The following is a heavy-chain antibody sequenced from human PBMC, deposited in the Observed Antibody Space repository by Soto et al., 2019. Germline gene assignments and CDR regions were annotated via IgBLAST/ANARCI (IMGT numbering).Heavy chain of an antibody. CDR1: GGSVSSASYY. CDR2: IYYSGST. V-gene: IGHV4-61*01. J-gene: IGHJ4*02. CDR3: ASHRXGLAVADTFRVAYYFEN. Sequence: SETLSLTCTVSGGSVSSASYYWSWIRQPPGKGLEWIGYIYYSGSTNYNPSLKSRVTISIDTSKNQFYLNLSSVTAADTAVYYCASHRXGLAVADTFRVAYYFENWGQGTLVTVSS. D-gene: IGHD6-19*01.